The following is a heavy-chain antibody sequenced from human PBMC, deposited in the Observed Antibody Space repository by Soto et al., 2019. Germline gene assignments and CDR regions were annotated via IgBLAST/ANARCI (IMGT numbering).Heavy chain of an antibody. V-gene: IGHV4-39*01. CDR1: GGSISSSSYY. D-gene: IGHD6-19*01. CDR2: IYYSGST. J-gene: IGHJ4*02. Sequence: QLQLQESGPGLVKPSETLSLTCTVSGGSISSSSYYWGWIRQPPGKGLEWIGSIYYSGSTYYNPSLTGRVTISVDTSTNQFSLKLSSVTAADTAVYYCARLVAGTMFVDYWGQGTLVTVSS. CDR3: ARLVAGTMFVDY.